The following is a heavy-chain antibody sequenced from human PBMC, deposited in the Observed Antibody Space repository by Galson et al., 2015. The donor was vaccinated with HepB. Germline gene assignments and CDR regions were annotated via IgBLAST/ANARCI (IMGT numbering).Heavy chain of an antibody. CDR1: GFTVSSNY. V-gene: IGHV3-66*02. D-gene: IGHD2-15*01. CDR2: IYSGGST. CDR3: AVILGYCSGGSCSDAFDI. J-gene: IGHJ3*02. Sequence: SLRLSCAASGFTVSSNYMSWVRQAPGKGLEWVSVIYSGGSTYYADSVKGRFTISRDNSKNTLYLQMNSLRAEDTAVYYCAVILGYCSGGSCSDAFDIWGPGTMVTVSS.